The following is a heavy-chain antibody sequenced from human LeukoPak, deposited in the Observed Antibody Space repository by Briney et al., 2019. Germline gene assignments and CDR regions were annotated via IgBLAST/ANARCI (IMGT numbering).Heavy chain of an antibody. CDR3: ARENYDCYYYYMDV. V-gene: IGHV4-59*01. Sequence: SETLSLTCTVSGGSISSYYWSWIRQPPGKGLEWIGYIYYSGSTNYNPSLKSRVTISVDTSKNQFSLKLSSVTAADTAVYYCARENYDCYYYYMDVWGKGTTVTVSS. D-gene: IGHD1-7*01. J-gene: IGHJ6*03. CDR2: IYYSGST. CDR1: GGSISSYY.